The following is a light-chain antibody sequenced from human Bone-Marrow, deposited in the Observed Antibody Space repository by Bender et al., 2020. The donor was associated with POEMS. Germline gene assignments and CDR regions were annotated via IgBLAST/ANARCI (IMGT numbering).Light chain of an antibody. CDR1: SSDVGTYNY. V-gene: IGLV2-14*03. J-gene: IGLJ1*01. CDR3: QSCDRGLSTIFV. CDR2: DVN. Sequence: QSALTQPPSASGSPGQSITISCTGTSSDVGTYNYVSWYQHHPGKAPKLIIYDVNNRPSGISDRFSGSKSGTSASLTITGLQAEDEADYYCQSCDRGLSTIFVFGPGTKVTVL.